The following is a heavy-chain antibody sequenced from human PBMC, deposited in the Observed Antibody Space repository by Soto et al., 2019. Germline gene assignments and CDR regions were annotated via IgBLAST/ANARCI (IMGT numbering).Heavy chain of an antibody. J-gene: IGHJ4*02. Sequence: LQLQESGPGLVEPSETLSLTCTVSGGSISSSSYYWGWMRQPAGKGLEWIGSVYYSGSTYYNLALKSRVTQSVDTTKNQFSLKLSSVTAADTAVYYCARDLAKAFDYRGQGTLVTGSS. CDR3: ARDLAKAFDY. D-gene: IGHD3-3*02. CDR2: VYYSGST. CDR1: GGSISSSSYY. V-gene: IGHV4-39*02.